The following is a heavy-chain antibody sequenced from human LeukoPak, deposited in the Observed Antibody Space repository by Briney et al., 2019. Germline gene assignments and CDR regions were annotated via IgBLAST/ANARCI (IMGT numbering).Heavy chain of an antibody. CDR3: AKDSPIFGVVISYFDY. V-gene: IGHV3-30*02. CDR1: GFTFSSYC. CDR2: IRYDGSNK. Sequence: GGSLRLSCAASGFTFSSYCMHWVRQAPGKGLEWVAFIRYDGSNKYYADSVKGRFTISRDNSKNTLYLQMNSLRAEDTAVYYCAKDSPIFGVVISYFDYWGQGTLVTVSS. J-gene: IGHJ4*02. D-gene: IGHD3-3*01.